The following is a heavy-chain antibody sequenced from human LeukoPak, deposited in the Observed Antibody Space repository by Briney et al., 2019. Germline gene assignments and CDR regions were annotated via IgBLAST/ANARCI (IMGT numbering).Heavy chain of an antibody. CDR1: EFTFNNYA. V-gene: IGHV3-7*01. Sequence: GGSLRLSCAASEFTFNNYAMNWVRQAPGKGLEWVANIKQDGSEKYYVDSVKGRFTISRDNAKNSLYLQMNSLRAEDTAVYYCASWWQHAFDIWGQGTMVTVSS. J-gene: IGHJ3*02. CDR3: ASWWQHAFDI. D-gene: IGHD2-15*01. CDR2: IKQDGSEK.